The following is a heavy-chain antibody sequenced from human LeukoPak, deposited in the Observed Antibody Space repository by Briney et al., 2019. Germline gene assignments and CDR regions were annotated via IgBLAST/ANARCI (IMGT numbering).Heavy chain of an antibody. D-gene: IGHD3-3*01. V-gene: IGHV1-3*03. Sequence: ASVKVSCKASGYTFTSYAMHWVRQAPGQRLEWMGWINAGNGNTKYSQEFQGRVTITRDTSASTAYMEPSSLRSEDMAVYYCARDWSGYYMGFFDYWGQGTLVTVSS. CDR3: ARDWSGYYMGFFDY. CDR1: GYTFTSYA. J-gene: IGHJ4*02. CDR2: INAGNGNT.